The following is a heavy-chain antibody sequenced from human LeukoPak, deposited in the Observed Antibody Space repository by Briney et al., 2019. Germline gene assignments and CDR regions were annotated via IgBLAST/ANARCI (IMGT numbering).Heavy chain of an antibody. V-gene: IGHV3-23*01. Sequence: GGSLRLSCAASGFTFSSYAMSWVRQAPGKGLEWVSAISGSGGSTYYADSVKGRFTISRDNSKNMLYLQMNSLRAEDTAVYYCANEQQLVYYFDYWGQGTLVTVSS. D-gene: IGHD6-13*01. J-gene: IGHJ4*02. CDR1: GFTFSSYA. CDR2: ISGSGGST. CDR3: ANEQQLVYYFDY.